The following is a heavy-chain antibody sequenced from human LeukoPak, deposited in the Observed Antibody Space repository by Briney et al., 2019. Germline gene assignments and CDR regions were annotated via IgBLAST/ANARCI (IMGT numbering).Heavy chain of an antibody. CDR2: ISSSGSTI. V-gene: IGHV3-11*04. Sequence: PGGSLRLSCAASGFTFSDYYMSWIRQAPGKGLEWVSYISSSGSTIYYADSVKGRFTISRDNAKNSLYLQMNSLRAEDTAVYYCARDYDSSGYYALTPWGQGTLVTVSS. CDR1: GFTFSDYY. CDR3: ARDYDSSGYYALTP. D-gene: IGHD3-22*01. J-gene: IGHJ5*02.